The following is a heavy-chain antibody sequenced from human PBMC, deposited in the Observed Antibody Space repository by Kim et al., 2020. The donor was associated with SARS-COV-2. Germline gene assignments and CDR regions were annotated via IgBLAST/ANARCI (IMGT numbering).Heavy chain of an antibody. V-gene: IGHV4-4*02. Sequence: NYNPSLKIRVTISVDKSKNQFSLKLGSVTAADTAVYYCARSYGDYDYFDYWGQGTLVTVSS. J-gene: IGHJ4*02. D-gene: IGHD4-17*01. CDR3: ARSYGDYDYFDY.